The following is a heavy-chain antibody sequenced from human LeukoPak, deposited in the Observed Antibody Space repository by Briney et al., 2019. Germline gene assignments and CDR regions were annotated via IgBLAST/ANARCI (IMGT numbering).Heavy chain of an antibody. CDR3: ARVYDYVWGSYRHDAFDI. J-gene: IGHJ3*02. V-gene: IGHV4-30-4*01. CDR1: GGSISSGDYY. D-gene: IGHD3-16*02. CDR2: IYYSGST. Sequence: SETLSLTCTVSGGSISSGDYYWSWLRQPPGKGLEWIGYIYYSGSTYYNPSLKSRVTISVDTSKNQFSLKLSSVTAADTAVYYCARVYDYVWGSYRHDAFDIWGQGTMVTVSS.